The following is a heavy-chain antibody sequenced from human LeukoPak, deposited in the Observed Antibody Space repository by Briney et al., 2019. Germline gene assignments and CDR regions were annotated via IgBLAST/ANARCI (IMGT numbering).Heavy chain of an antibody. CDR1: GFTFDEYA. Sequence: PGGSLRLSCAASGFTFDEYAMHWVRQAPGKGLGWVSPISGDGGITYYADSVKGRFTISRDNSKNYLYLQMNSMRPGANDLDYYDRAMHRIADDVAFDMWGQGTMVTVSS. CDR3: DRAMHRIADDVAFDM. V-gene: IGHV3-43*02. CDR2: ISGDGGIT. D-gene: IGHD2-15*01. J-gene: IGHJ3*02.